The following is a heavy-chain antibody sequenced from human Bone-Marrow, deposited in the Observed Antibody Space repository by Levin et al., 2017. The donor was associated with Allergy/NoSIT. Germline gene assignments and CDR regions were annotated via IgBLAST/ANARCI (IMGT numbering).Heavy chain of an antibody. V-gene: IGHV3-21*01. CDR2: ITTTGNYI. CDR1: GFPFSSYG. D-gene: IGHD6-13*01. CDR3: ARAAGAAGRGGLDV. J-gene: IGHJ6*02. Sequence: GASVKVSCATSGFPFSSYGMAWVRQAPGKGLEWVASITTTGNYIHYAESVKGRFTISRDNANNSLSLQMNRLRGEDMAVYYCARAAGAAGRGGLDVWGQGTTVTVSS.